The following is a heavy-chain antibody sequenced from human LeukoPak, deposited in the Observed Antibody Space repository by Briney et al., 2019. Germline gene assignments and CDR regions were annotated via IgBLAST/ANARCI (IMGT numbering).Heavy chain of an antibody. Sequence: PGGPLRLSCAASGFTFSSYGMHWVRQAPGKGLEWVAVISYDGSNKYYADSVKGRFTISRDNSKNTLYLQMNSLRAEDTAVYYCAKAPDSSGWDYWGQGTLVTVSS. CDR3: AKAPDSSGWDY. D-gene: IGHD6-19*01. V-gene: IGHV3-30*18. CDR2: ISYDGSNK. J-gene: IGHJ4*02. CDR1: GFTFSSYG.